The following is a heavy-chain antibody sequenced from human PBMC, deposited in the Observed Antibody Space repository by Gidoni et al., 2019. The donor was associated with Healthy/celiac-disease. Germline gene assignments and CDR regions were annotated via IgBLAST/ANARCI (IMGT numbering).Heavy chain of an antibody. J-gene: IGHJ4*02. CDR2: ISYDGSNN. Sequence: QVQLVESGGGVVQPGRSLRLSCAASGFTFSSYGMHWVRQAPGKGLEWVAVISYDGSNNYYADSVKGRFTISRDNSKNTLYLQMNSLRAEDTAVYYCAKDLSSTEDYWGQGTLFTVSS. CDR1: GFTFSSYG. CDR3: AKDLSSTEDY. D-gene: IGHD2-2*01. V-gene: IGHV3-30*18.